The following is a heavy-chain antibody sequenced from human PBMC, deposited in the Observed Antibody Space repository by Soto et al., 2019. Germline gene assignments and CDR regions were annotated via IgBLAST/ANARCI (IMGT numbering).Heavy chain of an antibody. J-gene: IGHJ4*02. Sequence: PSETLSLTCTVSGGSISSYYWSWIRQPSGKGLEWIGYIYYSGSTNYNPSLKSRVTISVDTSKNQFSLKLSSVTAADTAVYYCARDALRVGIDYWGQGTMVTVSS. CDR2: IYYSGST. CDR1: GGSISSYY. V-gene: IGHV4-59*01. CDR3: ARDALRVGIDY.